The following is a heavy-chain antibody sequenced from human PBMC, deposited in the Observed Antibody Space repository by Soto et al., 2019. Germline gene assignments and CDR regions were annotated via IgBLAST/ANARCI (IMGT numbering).Heavy chain of an antibody. J-gene: IGHJ6*03. CDR3: AKDQVDCSGGSCYPHYYYMDV. D-gene: IGHD2-15*01. CDR1: GFTFSSYA. V-gene: IGHV3-23*01. Sequence: GGSLRLSCAASGFTFSSYAMSWVRQAPGKGLEWVSAISGSGGSTYYADSVKGRFTISRDNSKNTLYLQMNSLRAEDTAVYYCAKDQVDCSGGSCYPHYYYMDVWGKGTTVTVSS. CDR2: ISGSGGST.